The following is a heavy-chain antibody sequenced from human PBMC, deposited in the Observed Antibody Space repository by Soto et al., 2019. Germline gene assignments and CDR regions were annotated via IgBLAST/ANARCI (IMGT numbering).Heavy chain of an antibody. D-gene: IGHD6-19*01. Sequence: QVQLVESGGGLVKPGGSLRLSCEASGFTLSYYYMTGIRQAPGKGLEWISYISSSATIIYYADSLKGRFTISRDNAKTSLYLQMNSLRADDTAVYYCARAVKQWLVGGDYYYYYMDVGGKGTTVTVSS. CDR2: ISSSATII. J-gene: IGHJ6*03. CDR1: GFTLSYYY. CDR3: ARAVKQWLVGGDYYYYYMDV. V-gene: IGHV3-11*01.